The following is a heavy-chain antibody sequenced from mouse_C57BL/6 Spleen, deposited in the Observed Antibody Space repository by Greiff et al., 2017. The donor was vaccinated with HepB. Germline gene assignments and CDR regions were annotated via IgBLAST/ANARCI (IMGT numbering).Heavy chain of an antibody. Sequence: QVQLKESGAELVRPGASVTLSCKASGYTFTDYEMHWVKQTPVHGLEWIGAIDPETGGPAYNQKFKGKAILTADKSSSTAYMELRSLTSEDSAVYYCTRDYYGSRFDYWGQGTTLTVSS. CDR1: GYTFTDYE. J-gene: IGHJ2*01. CDR2: IDPETGGP. CDR3: TRDYYGSRFDY. V-gene: IGHV1-15*01. D-gene: IGHD1-1*01.